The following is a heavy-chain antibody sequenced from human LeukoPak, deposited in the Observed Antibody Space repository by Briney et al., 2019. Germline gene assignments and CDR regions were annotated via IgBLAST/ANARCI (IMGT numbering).Heavy chain of an antibody. D-gene: IGHD1/OR15-1a*01. CDR3: ARARGTMTIDY. V-gene: IGHV4-34*01. CDR2: ISHSGIT. CDR1: GESFSGHY. J-gene: IGHJ4*02. Sequence: SETLSLTCAVYGESFSGHYWSWIRQTPGRGLEWIGEISHSGITNYNPSLKSRFIISVDTSKNQFSLKMMSVTAADTAVYYCARARGTMTIDYWGQGTLVTVSS.